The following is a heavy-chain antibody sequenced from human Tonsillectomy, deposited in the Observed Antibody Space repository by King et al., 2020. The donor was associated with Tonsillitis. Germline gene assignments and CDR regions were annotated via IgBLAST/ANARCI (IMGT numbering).Heavy chain of an antibody. J-gene: IGHJ3*02. V-gene: IGHV3-30-3*01. CDR1: GFTFSSYA. CDR2: ISYDGSNK. D-gene: IGHD4-17*01. Sequence: QLVQSGGGVVQPGRSLRLSCAASGFTFSSYAMHWVRQAPGKGLEWVAVISYDGSNKYYADSVKGRFTISRDNSKNTLYLQMNSLRAEDTAVYYCARDSDYDLDIWGQGTMVTVSS. CDR3: ARDSDYDLDI.